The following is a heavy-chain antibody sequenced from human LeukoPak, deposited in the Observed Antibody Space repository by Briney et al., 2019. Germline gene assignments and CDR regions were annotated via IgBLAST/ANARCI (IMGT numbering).Heavy chain of an antibody. CDR2: ISAYNGNT. D-gene: IGHD3-3*01. CDR3: AREVLWSGTGMRFDP. Sequence: ASVKVSCKASGYTFTSYGISWVRQAPGQGLEWMGWISAYNGNTNYAQKLQGRVTMTTDTSTSTAYMELRSLRSDDTAVYYCAREVLWSGTGMRFDPWGQGTLVTVSS. J-gene: IGHJ5*02. V-gene: IGHV1-18*01. CDR1: GYTFTSYG.